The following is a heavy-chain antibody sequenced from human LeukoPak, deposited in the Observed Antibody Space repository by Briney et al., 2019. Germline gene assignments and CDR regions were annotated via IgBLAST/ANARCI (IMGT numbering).Heavy chain of an antibody. J-gene: IGHJ4*02. Sequence: GGSLRLSCAASGFTFSTYAMHWVRQAPGKGLEWVAFIRYDGTNKYYVDSVKGRFTISRDNSKNTLYLQMNSLRAEDTAVYYCARATSSIAARFVDYWGQGTLVTVSS. CDR1: GFTFSTYA. V-gene: IGHV3-30*02. CDR2: IRYDGTNK. CDR3: ARATSSIAARFVDY. D-gene: IGHD6-6*01.